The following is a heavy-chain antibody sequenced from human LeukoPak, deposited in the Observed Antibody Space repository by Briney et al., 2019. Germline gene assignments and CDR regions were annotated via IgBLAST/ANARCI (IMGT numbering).Heavy chain of an antibody. V-gene: IGHV1-69*13. D-gene: IGHD1-1*01. CDR3: ARDRNVPYYYYYMDV. CDR1: GGTFSSYA. Sequence: SVKVSCKASGGTFSSYAISWVRQAPGQGLEWMGGIIPIFGTANYAQKFQGRVTITADESTSTAYIELSSLRSEDTAVYYRARDRNVPYYYYYMDVWGKGTTVTVSS. J-gene: IGHJ6*03. CDR2: IIPIFGTA.